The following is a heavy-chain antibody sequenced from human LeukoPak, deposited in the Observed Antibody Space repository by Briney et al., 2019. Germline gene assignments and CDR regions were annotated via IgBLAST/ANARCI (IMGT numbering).Heavy chain of an antibody. V-gene: IGHV4-59*08. CDR3: ARQPRDNWNDRRFDY. D-gene: IGHD1-20*01. CDR2: IYYSGST. Sequence: SETLSLTCTVSGGSISSYYWSWIRQPPGKGPEWIGYIYYSGSTNYNPSLKSRVTISVDTSENQFSLKLSSVTAADTAVYYCARQPRDNWNDRRFDYWGQGTLVTVSS. J-gene: IGHJ4*02. CDR1: GGSISSYY.